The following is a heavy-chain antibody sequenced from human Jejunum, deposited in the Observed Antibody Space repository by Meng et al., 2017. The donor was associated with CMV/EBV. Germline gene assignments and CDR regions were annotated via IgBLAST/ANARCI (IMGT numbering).Heavy chain of an antibody. D-gene: IGHD2-2*01. CDR1: SYF. J-gene: IGHJ4*02. CDR2: MYNGGTT. V-gene: IGHV4-39*07. Sequence: SYFWGWIRQPPGKGLEWIGTMYNGGTTYYNPSLKSRVTISVDTSKNQFSLRLSSVTAADTAVYYCAREDIVVVPTEIVPVLIFDYWGQGTLVTVSS. CDR3: AREDIVVVPTEIVPVLIFDY.